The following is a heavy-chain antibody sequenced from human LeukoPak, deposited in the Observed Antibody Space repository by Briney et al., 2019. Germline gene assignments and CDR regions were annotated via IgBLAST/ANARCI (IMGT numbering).Heavy chain of an antibody. V-gene: IGHV4-38-2*01. Sequence: PSETLSLTCAVSGYSISRGYYWGWIRQPPGKGLEWIGSICQSGTTYYNPSLKCRVTISVDTSKNHFSLNLNSVTAADTAVYFCARLRGSKIFGVVILDCYMDVWGKGTTVTISS. CDR3: ARLRGSKIFGVVILDCYMDV. J-gene: IGHJ6*03. CDR2: ICQSGTT. D-gene: IGHD3-3*01. CDR1: GYSISRGYY.